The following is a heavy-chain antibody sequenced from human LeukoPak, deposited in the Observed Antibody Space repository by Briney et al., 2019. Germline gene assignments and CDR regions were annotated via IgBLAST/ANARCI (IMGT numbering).Heavy chain of an antibody. CDR3: ARLAADYDFWSGSGENWFDP. V-gene: IGHV4-59*08. J-gene: IGHJ5*02. CDR2: IYYSGST. CDR1: GGSISSYY. D-gene: IGHD3-3*01. Sequence: SETLSLTCTVSGGSISSYYWSWIRQPPGKGLEWIGYIYYSGSTNYNPSLKSRVTISVDTSKNQFSLKLGSVTAADTAVYYCARLAADYDFWSGSGENWFDPWGQGTLVTVSS.